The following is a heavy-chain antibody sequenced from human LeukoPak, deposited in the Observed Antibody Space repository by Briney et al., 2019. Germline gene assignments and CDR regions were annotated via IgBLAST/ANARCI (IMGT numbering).Heavy chain of an antibody. V-gene: IGHV4-61*02. CDR3: ARGRSSSWYFFDY. CDR2: SDTTGNT. J-gene: IGHJ4*02. Sequence: SETLSLTCTVSGGSITSGSHFWSWIRQPAGKGLEWIGRSDTTGNTNYNPSLKSRVTISIDTSKNQFTLKLTSVTAADTALYYCARGRSSSWYFFDYWGQGTLVTVSS. D-gene: IGHD6-13*01. CDR1: GGSITSGSHF.